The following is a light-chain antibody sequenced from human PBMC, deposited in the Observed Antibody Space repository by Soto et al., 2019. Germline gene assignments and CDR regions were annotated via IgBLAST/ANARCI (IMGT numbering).Light chain of an antibody. J-gene: IGKJ4*01. CDR2: DAS. V-gene: IGKV1-33*01. CDR1: QDITNY. Sequence: DIQMPQYPSCLSASVGDRVTITCQASQDITNYLNWYRQKPGKAPKLLIYDASNLQTGVPSRFSGGGSGTDFSFTISSLQPEDIATYYCAQYGNLPITVGGGTKVDIK. CDR3: AQYGNLPIT.